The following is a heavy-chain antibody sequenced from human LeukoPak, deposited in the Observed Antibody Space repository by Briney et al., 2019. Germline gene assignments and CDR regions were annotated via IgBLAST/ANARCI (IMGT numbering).Heavy chain of an antibody. CDR1: GYTFTGYY. J-gene: IGHJ4*02. CDR3: ASGVYYYDSSGRSSGYINPLDY. V-gene: IGHV1-2*02. CDR2: INPNSGGT. Sequence: GASVKVSCKASGYTFTGYYMHWVRQAPGQGLEWMGWINPNSGGTNYAQKFQGRVTMTRDTSISTAYMELSRLRSDDTAVYYCASGVYYYDSSGRSSGYINPLDYWGQGTLVTVSS. D-gene: IGHD3-22*01.